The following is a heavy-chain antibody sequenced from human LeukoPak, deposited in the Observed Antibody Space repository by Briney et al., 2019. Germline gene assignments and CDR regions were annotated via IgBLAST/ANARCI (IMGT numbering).Heavy chain of an antibody. D-gene: IGHD6-6*01. CDR2: INHSGST. J-gene: IGHJ6*02. Sequence: SETLSLTCAVYGGSFSGYYWSWIRQPPGKGLEWIGEINHSGSTNYNPSLKSRVTISVDTSKNQFSLKLSSVTAADTAVYYCARASIAARPYYYYGMDVWGQGTTVTVSS. CDR3: ARASIAARPYYYYGMDV. V-gene: IGHV4-34*01. CDR1: GGSFSGYY.